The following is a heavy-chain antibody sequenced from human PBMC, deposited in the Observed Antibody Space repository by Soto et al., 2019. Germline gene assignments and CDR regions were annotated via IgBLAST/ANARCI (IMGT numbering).Heavy chain of an antibody. J-gene: IGHJ4*02. D-gene: IGHD3-22*01. CDR1: GFSLRNVRMG. CDR3: ARITYSYDGSGYNFAY. V-gene: IGHV2-26*01. CDR2: IFSNGEK. Sequence: GSGPTLVNPRETLTLTCTVSGFSLRNVRMGVSWIRQPPGKALEWLAHIFSNGEKSYSTSLKSRLTISKDTSKSQVVLTMTNMDPVDTATYYCARITYSYDGSGYNFAYWGQGTLVTVSS.